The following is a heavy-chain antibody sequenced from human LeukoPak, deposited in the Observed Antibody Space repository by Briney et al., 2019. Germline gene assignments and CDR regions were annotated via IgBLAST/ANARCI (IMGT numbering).Heavy chain of an antibody. Sequence: SETLSLTCTVSGGSISSYYWSWIRQPPGKGLEWIGYIYYSGSTNYNPSLKSRVTISVDTSKNQFSLKLSSVTAADTAVYYCARVGGGGSSWYGGWFDPWGQGTLVTVSS. V-gene: IGHV4-59*12. CDR3: ARVGGGGSSWYGGWFDP. J-gene: IGHJ5*02. CDR2: IYYSGST. D-gene: IGHD6-13*01. CDR1: GGSISSYY.